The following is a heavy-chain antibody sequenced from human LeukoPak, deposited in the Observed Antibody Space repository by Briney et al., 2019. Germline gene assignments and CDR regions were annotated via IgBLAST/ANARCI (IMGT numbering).Heavy chain of an antibody. Sequence: PGGSLRLSCAASGFTFSSYWMSWVRQAPGKGLEWVANIRQDGSEKYYVDSVKGRFTISRDNAKNSLHLQMNSLRAEDTAVYYCARAWVAAAAGPDAFDIWGQGTMVTVSS. D-gene: IGHD6-13*01. CDR3: ARAWVAAAAGPDAFDI. CDR1: GFTFSSYW. CDR2: IRQDGSEK. V-gene: IGHV3-7*01. J-gene: IGHJ3*02.